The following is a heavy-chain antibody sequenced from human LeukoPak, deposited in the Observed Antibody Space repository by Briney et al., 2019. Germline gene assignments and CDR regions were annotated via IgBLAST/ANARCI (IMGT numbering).Heavy chain of an antibody. V-gene: IGHV3-23*01. Sequence: GGSLRLSCAASGFTFSSYAMSWVRQAPGKGLEWVSAISGSGGSTYYADSVKGRFTISRDNSKKRLYVQMNSLRAENTAVYYCANDLYSSSWYSFDYWGQGTLVTVSS. CDR3: ANDLYSSSWYSFDY. CDR1: GFTFSSYA. CDR2: ISGSGGST. J-gene: IGHJ4*02. D-gene: IGHD6-13*01.